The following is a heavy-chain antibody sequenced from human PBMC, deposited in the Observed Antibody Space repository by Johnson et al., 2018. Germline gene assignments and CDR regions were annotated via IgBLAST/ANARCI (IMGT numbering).Heavy chain of an antibody. CDR2: ISSSSSYP. Sequence: VQLVESGGGLVKPGGSLRLSCATSGFTFSAYSMNWVRPAPGKGLEWVSSISSSSSYPNYADSVKGRFTISRDNGKNSLYLEMNNLGVEDTDGFYCARNVADYYDNSGYPDTFDVWGQGTMVTVSS. V-gene: IGHV3-21*06. J-gene: IGHJ3*01. D-gene: IGHD3-22*01. CDR3: ARNVADYYDNSGYPDTFDV. CDR1: GFTFSAYS.